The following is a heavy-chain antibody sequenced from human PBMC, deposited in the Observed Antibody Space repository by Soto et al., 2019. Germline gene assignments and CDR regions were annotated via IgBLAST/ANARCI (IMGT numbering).Heavy chain of an antibody. V-gene: IGHV4-34*01. CDR2: INHSGST. Sequence: QVQLQQWGAGLLKPSETLSLTCAVYGGSFSGYYWSWIRQPPGKGLEWIGEINHSGSTNYNPSLKSRVTISVDTSKNQFSLKLSSVTAADTAVYYCARGLRFLEWLNIPPGDYWGQGTLVTVSS. CDR1: GGSFSGYY. D-gene: IGHD3-3*01. CDR3: ARGLRFLEWLNIPPGDY. J-gene: IGHJ4*02.